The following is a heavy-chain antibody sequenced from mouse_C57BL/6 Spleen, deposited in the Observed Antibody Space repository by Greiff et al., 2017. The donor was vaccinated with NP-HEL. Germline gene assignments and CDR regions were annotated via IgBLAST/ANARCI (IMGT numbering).Heavy chain of an antibody. D-gene: IGHD1-3*01. CDR1: GYTFTDYY. Sequence: EVQLQQSGPELVKPGASVKISCKASGYTFTDYYMNWVKQSHGKSLEWIGDINPNNGGTSYNQKFKGKATLTVDKSSSTAYMELRSLTSEDSAVYDCAREVAQASWFAYWGQGTLVTVSA. V-gene: IGHV1-26*01. CDR3: AREVAQASWFAY. J-gene: IGHJ3*01. CDR2: INPNNGGT.